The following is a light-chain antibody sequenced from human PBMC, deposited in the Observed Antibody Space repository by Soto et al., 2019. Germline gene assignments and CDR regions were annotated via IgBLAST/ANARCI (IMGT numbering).Light chain of an antibody. CDR1: SSDVGGSGL. V-gene: IGLV2-23*01. CDR3: SSFVHKNNLL. CDR2: EGF. Sequence: QSVLTQPASVSGSPAQSITISCTGSSSDVGGSGLVSWYQFHPGKAPKLLIFEGFKRPSGVSNRFSGSKSGSTASLTISGLQTEDEADYYCSSFVHKNNLLFGGGTKVTVL. J-gene: IGLJ2*01.